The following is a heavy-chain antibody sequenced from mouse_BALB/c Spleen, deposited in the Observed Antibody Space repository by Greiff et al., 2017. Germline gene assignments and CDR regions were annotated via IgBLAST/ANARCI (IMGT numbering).Heavy chain of an antibody. Sequence: EVQRVESGGGLVQPGGSRKLSCAASGFTFSSFGMHWVRQAPEKGLEWVAYISSGSSTIYYADTVKGRFTISRDNPKNTLFLQMTSLRSEDTAMYYCSRSHDGSSYFDYWGQGTTLTVSS. CDR1: GFTFSSFG. V-gene: IGHV5-17*02. D-gene: IGHD1-1*01. CDR2: ISSGSSTI. J-gene: IGHJ2*01. CDR3: SRSHDGSSYFDY.